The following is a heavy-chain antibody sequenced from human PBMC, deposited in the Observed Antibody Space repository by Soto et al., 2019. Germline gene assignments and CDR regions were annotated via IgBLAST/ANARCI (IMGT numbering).Heavy chain of an antibody. D-gene: IGHD3-22*01. Sequence: GGSLRLSCAASGFTFSSYWMSWVRQAPGKGLEWVANIKQDGSEKYDEDSVKGRFTISRDNAKNSLYLQMNSLRAEDTAVYYCARAEGYYYDSSGYYPWGQGTLVTVSS. J-gene: IGHJ5*02. CDR1: GFTFSSYW. CDR2: IKQDGSEK. V-gene: IGHV3-7*03. CDR3: ARAEGYYYDSSGYYP.